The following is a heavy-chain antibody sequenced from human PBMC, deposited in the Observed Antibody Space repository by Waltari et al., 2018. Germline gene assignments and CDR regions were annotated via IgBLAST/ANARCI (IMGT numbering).Heavy chain of an antibody. J-gene: IGHJ6*03. CDR2: IYTTGST. CDR1: GDSIISGNYY. CDR3: ARDDSNYHYYYMDV. V-gene: IGHV4-61*02. D-gene: IGHD4-4*01. Sequence: QVQLQESGPGLVKPSQTLSLTCSVSGDSIISGNYYWNWIRQPAGKGLEWIGRIYTTGSTNYNPSLKSRVTISVYTSKNHFSLNLSSVTAADTAVYYCARDDSNYHYYYMDVWGKGTTVTVSS.